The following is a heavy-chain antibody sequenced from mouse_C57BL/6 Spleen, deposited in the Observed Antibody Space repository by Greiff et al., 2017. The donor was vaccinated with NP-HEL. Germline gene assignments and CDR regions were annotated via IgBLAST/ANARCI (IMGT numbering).Heavy chain of an antibody. CDR2: INPDSSTI. J-gene: IGHJ3*01. CDR1: GIDFSRYW. Sequence: GIDFSRYWMSWVRRAPGKGLEWIGEINPDSSTINYAPSLKDKFIISRDNAKNTLYLQMSKVRSEDTALYYCARDGDYEGWFAYWGQGTLVTVSA. CDR3: ARDGDYEGWFAY. V-gene: IGHV4-1*01. D-gene: IGHD2-4*01.